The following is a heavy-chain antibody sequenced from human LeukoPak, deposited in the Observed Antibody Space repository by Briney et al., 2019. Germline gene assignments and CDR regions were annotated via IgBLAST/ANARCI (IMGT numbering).Heavy chain of an antibody. J-gene: IGHJ6*03. Sequence: PETLSLTCTVSGGSITSYYWTWIRQSPGKGLEWIGYIFYIGSTNYNPSLRSRVTISVDTSKNQFSLRLSSVTAADTAVYYCARFTVVVPALGYVDVWGKGTTVTVSS. D-gene: IGHD2-2*01. CDR2: IFYIGST. V-gene: IGHV4-59*01. CDR3: ARFTVVVPALGYVDV. CDR1: GGSITSYY.